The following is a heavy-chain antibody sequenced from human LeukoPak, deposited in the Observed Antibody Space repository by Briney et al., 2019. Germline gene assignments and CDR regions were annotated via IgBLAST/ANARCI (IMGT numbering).Heavy chain of an antibody. V-gene: IGHV3-23*01. CDR3: AKARAYPAVAGLYFDY. D-gene: IGHD6-19*01. J-gene: IGHJ4*02. Sequence: GGSLRLSCAASGFTFSSYAMSWVRQAPGKGLEWVSAISGSGGSTYYADSVKGRFTISRDNSKNTLYLQMNSLRAEDTAVYYCAKARAYPAVAGLYFDYWGQGTLVTVSS. CDR1: GFTFSSYA. CDR2: ISGSGGST.